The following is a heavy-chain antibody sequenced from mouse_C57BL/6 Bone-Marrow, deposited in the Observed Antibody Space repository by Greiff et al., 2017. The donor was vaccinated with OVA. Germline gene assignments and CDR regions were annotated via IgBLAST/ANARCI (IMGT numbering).Heavy chain of an antibody. J-gene: IGHJ2*01. CDR2: IDPESGDT. V-gene: IGHV14-4*01. CDR3: TTLFFDY. Sequence: EVQLQQSGAELVRPGASVKLSCTASGFNIKDDYMHWVKQRPEQGLEWIGWIDPESGDTEYASKFQGKATITADTSSNTAYLQLSSLTSEDTAVYYCTTLFFDYWGQGTTLTVSS. CDR1: GFNIKDDY.